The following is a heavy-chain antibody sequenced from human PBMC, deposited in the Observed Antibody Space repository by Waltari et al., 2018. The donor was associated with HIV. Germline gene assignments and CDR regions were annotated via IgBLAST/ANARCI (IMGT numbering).Heavy chain of an antibody. J-gene: IGHJ5*02. V-gene: IGHV4-34*01. CDR2: INHIGTT. CDR1: GGSFDEYY. CDR3: ARTYKRITLFEIIRELSWFDP. D-gene: IGHD1-7*01. Sequence: QVQLQQWGAGLLKPSETLSLTCAIYGGSFDEYYWAWIRQTPEKGLEGLGDINHIGTTTYNPSRKSRVTVSIDTSKNQFSLNLRSVTAADTAVYYCARTYKRITLFEIIRELSWFDPWGQGTLVTVSS.